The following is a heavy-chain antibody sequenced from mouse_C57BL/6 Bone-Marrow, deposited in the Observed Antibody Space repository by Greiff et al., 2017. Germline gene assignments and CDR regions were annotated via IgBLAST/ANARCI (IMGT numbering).Heavy chain of an antibody. J-gene: IGHJ1*03. D-gene: IGHD1-1*01. CDR1: GFSLTSYG. Sequence: VPLQQSGPGLVAPSQSLSITCTVSGFSLTSYGVDWVRQSPGKGLEWLGVIWGVGSTNYNSALKSRLSISKDNSKSQVFLKMNSLQTDDTAMYYCASRYYGSSNWYFDVWGTGTTVTVSS. CDR3: ASRYYGSSNWYFDV. V-gene: IGHV2-6*01. CDR2: IWGVGST.